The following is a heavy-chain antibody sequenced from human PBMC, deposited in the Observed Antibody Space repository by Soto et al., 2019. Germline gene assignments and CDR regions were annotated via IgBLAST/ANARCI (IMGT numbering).Heavy chain of an antibody. Sequence: GGSLRLSCVVSVFPFGANAMSWVRQAPGKGLEWVSGLSNTGRRTSYADPVKGRFNISRDNSENTVYLQMNSLRVEDTAVYYCATEMGATQGPFDNWGQGTLVTVSS. V-gene: IGHV3-23*01. D-gene: IGHD1-26*01. CDR2: LSNTGRRT. J-gene: IGHJ4*02. CDR3: ATEMGATQGPFDN. CDR1: VFPFGANA.